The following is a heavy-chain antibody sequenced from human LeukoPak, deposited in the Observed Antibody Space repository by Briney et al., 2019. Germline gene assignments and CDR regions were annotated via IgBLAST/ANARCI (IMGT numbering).Heavy chain of an antibody. CDR1: GFTFGDYA. V-gene: IGHV3-49*03. J-gene: IGHJ6*03. CDR2: IRSKAYGGTT. Sequence: AGGSLRLSCTASGFTFGDYAMSWFRQAPGKGLEWVGFIRSKAYGGTTEYAASVKGRFTISRDDSKSIAYLQMNSLKTEDTAVYYCTRIAAAGVGYYYYMDVWGKGTTVTVSS. D-gene: IGHD6-13*01. CDR3: TRIAAAGVGYYYYMDV.